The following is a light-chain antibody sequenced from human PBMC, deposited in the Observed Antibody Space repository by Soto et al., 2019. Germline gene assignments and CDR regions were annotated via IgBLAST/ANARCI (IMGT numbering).Light chain of an antibody. CDR1: QGVTTN. CDR3: QQYNNWPYS. J-gene: IGKJ5*01. CDR2: DVS. Sequence: DIVMTQSPDTLSVSPGERATLSCSAGQGVTTNFAWYQQKSSQSPRLLISDVSIRATGVPARFSGTGSETDFTLTISGLQSEDSAVYFCQQYNNWPYSFGQGTRLEIK. V-gene: IGKV3D-15*01.